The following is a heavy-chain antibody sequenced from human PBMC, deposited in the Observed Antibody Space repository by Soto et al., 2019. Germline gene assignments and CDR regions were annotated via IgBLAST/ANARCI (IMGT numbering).Heavy chain of an antibody. CDR3: ATGIGIAVATDAFDI. V-gene: IGHV1-69*02. J-gene: IGHJ3*02. Sequence: SVKVSCKASGGTFNSYTISWVRQAPGQGLEWMGRIIPILGIANYAQKFQGRVTITADKSTSTAYMELSSLRSEDTAVYYCATGIGIAVATDAFDIWGQGTMVTVSS. D-gene: IGHD6-19*01. CDR2: IIPILGIA. CDR1: GGTFNSYT.